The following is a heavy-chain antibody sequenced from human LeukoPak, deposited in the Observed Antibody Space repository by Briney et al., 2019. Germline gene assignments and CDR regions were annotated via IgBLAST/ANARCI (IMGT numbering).Heavy chain of an antibody. D-gene: IGHD3-9*01. J-gene: IGHJ6*02. CDR1: GFTFSSYA. V-gene: IGHV3-23*01. CDR3: AKGSSYDILTGYYPHYYYYGMDV. Sequence: PGGSLRLSCAASGFTFSSYAMSWVRQAPGKGLEWVSTISGSGGSTYYADSVKGRFTISRDNSKNTLYLQMNSLRAEDTAVYYCAKGSSYDILTGYYPHYYYYGMDVWGQGTTVTVSS. CDR2: ISGSGGST.